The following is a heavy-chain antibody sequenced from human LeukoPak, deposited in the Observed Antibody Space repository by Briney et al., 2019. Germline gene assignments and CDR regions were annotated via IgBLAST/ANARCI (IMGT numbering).Heavy chain of an antibody. CDR1: GFTFSSYS. V-gene: IGHV3-48*04. J-gene: IGHJ3*02. D-gene: IGHD3-22*01. CDR2: ISSSSSTI. Sequence: GGSLRLSCAASGFTFSSYSMNWVRQAPGKGLEWVSYISSSSSTIYYADSVKGRFTISRDNAKKSLYLQMNSLRAEDTAVYYCARPLGYYYDSSGYYPNPNSRGAFDIWGQGTMVTVSS. CDR3: ARPLGYYYDSSGYYPNPNSRGAFDI.